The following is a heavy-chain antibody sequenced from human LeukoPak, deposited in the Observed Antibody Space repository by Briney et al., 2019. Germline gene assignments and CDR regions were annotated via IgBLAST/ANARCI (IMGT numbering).Heavy chain of an antibody. D-gene: IGHD6-13*01. Sequence: SETLSLTCAVYGGSFSGYYWSWIRQHPGKGLEWIGYIYYSGSTYYNPSLKSRVTISVDTSKNQFSLKLSSVTAADTAVYYCARDLVPLKGSSWSRFDYWGQGTLVTVSS. J-gene: IGHJ4*02. V-gene: IGHV4-31*11. CDR3: ARDLVPLKGSSWSRFDY. CDR1: GGSFSGYY. CDR2: IYYSGST.